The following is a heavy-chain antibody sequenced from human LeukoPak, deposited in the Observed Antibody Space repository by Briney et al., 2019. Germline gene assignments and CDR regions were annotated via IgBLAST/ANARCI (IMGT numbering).Heavy chain of an antibody. V-gene: IGHV3-64D*09. J-gene: IGHJ6*02. CDR3: VKDIMGSTDYYYGLDV. Sequence: PGGSLRPSCSASGFSFSNYDMHWVRQAPGKGLEYVSAISSNGGSTYYADSVKGRLTISRDNSKNTLYLHMSSLRPEDTAVYFCVKDIMGSTDYYYGLDVWGHGTTVTVSS. CDR1: GFSFSNYD. D-gene: IGHD3-10*01. CDR2: ISSNGGST.